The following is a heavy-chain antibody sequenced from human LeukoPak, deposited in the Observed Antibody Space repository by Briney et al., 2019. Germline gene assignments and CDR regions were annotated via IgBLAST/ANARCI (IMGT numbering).Heavy chain of an antibody. CDR3: ATNIVVVPAADHYYYYYGMDV. D-gene: IGHD2-2*01. Sequence: ASVKVSCKVSGYTLTELSMHWVRQAPGKGLEWMGGFDPEDGETIYAQKFQGRVTMTEDTSTDTAYMELSSLRSEDTAVYYCATNIVVVPAADHYYYYYGMDVWGQGTTVIVSS. J-gene: IGHJ6*02. V-gene: IGHV1-24*01. CDR1: GYTLTELS. CDR2: FDPEDGET.